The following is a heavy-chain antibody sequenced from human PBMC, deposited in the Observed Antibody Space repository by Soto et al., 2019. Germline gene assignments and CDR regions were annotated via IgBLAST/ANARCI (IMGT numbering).Heavy chain of an antibody. V-gene: IGHV3-21*01. J-gene: IGHJ4*02. CDR2: ISSSSSYI. CDR3: ARDPPRYDSSGYYYGP. D-gene: IGHD3-22*01. CDR1: GGSISSSS. Sequence: ETLSLTCTVSGGSISSSSYYWGWIRQPPGKGLEWVSSISSSSSYIYYADSVKGRFTISRDNAKNSLYLQMNSLRAEDTAVYYCARDPPRYDSSGYYYGPWGQGTLVTVSS.